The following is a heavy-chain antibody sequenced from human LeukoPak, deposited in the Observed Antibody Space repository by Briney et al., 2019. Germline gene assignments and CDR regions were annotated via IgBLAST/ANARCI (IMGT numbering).Heavy chain of an antibody. V-gene: IGHV3-30*02. CDR2: IRYDGSNK. CDR1: GFTFSNYG. Sequence: PGGSLRLSCAASGFTFSNYGMHWVRQAPGKGLEWVAFIRYDGSNKYYADSVKGRFTISRDNSKNTLYLQMNSLRAEDTAVYYCAKGADYYDSSGYPYYFDYWGQGTLVTVSS. D-gene: IGHD3-22*01. CDR3: AKGADYYDSSGYPYYFDY. J-gene: IGHJ4*02.